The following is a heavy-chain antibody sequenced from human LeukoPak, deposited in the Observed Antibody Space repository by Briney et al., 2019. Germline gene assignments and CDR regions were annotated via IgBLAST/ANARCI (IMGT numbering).Heavy chain of an antibody. J-gene: IGHJ4*02. CDR2: ISYDGSNK. CDR1: GFTFSSYG. V-gene: IGHV3-30*18. CDR3: AKAAMATIKSTFDY. Sequence: PGGSLRLSCAASGFTFSSYGMHWVRQAPGKGLEWVAVISYDGSNKYYADSVKGRFTISRDNSKNTLYLQMNSLRAEDTAVYYCAKAAMATIKSTFDYWGQGTLVTVSS. D-gene: IGHD5-24*01.